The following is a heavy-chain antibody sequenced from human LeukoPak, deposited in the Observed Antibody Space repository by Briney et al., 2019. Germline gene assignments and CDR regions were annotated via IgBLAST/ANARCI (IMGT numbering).Heavy chain of an antibody. CDR1: GGSISSSSYY. V-gene: IGHV4-39*07. CDR2: IYYSGST. CDR3: ARVAGGYSYGSGAFDI. J-gene: IGHJ3*02. Sequence: MPSETLSLTCTVSGGSISSSSYYWGWIRQPPGKGLEWIGSIYYSGSTYYNPSLKSRVTISVDRSKNQFSLKLSSVTAADTAVYYCARVAGGYSYGSGAFDIWGQGTMVTVSS. D-gene: IGHD5-18*01.